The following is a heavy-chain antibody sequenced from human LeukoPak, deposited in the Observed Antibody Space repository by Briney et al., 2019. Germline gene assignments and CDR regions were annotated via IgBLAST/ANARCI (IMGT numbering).Heavy chain of an antibody. Sequence: SETLSLTCAVYGGSFSGYYWSWIRQPPGKGLEWIGEISHSGSTNYNPSLKSRVTISVDTSKNQFSLKLSSVTAAGTAVYYCARGRRGITMIVVVDGYFQHWGQGTLVTVSS. CDR3: ARGRRGITMIVVVDGYFQH. CDR2: ISHSGST. V-gene: IGHV4-34*01. CDR1: GGSFSGYY. J-gene: IGHJ1*01. D-gene: IGHD3-22*01.